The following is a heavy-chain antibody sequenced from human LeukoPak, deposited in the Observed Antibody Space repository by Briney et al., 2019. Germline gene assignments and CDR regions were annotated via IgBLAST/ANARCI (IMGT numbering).Heavy chain of an antibody. D-gene: IGHD2-21*02. V-gene: IGHV4-39*07. Sequence: PSETLSLTCTVSGGSISSSSNYWGWIRQPPGKGLEWIGSIYYRGSTYYNPSLKSRVTISVDTSKNQFSLKLSSVTAADTAVYYCARAEHIVVVTRGLYFDYWSQGTLITVSS. CDR3: ARAEHIVVVTRGLYFDY. CDR1: GGSISSSSNY. CDR2: IYYRGST. J-gene: IGHJ4*02.